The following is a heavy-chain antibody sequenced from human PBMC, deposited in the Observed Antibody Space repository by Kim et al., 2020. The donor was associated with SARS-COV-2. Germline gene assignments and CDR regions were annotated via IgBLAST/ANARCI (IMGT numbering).Heavy chain of an antibody. CDR1: GFALSDHY. D-gene: IGHD5-12*01. CDR2: SGNRADGYTT. V-gene: IGHV3-72*01. J-gene: IGHJ3*02. Sequence: GGSLRLSCAATGFALSDHYIDWVRHSPRKGLEWVGRSGNRADGYTTEYAASVRDRFTLSRDDSKNSLYLQMNSLKSEDSAVYYCSRGYSGVAIYAFDIWGQGTKVTVS. CDR3: SRGYSGVAIYAFDI.